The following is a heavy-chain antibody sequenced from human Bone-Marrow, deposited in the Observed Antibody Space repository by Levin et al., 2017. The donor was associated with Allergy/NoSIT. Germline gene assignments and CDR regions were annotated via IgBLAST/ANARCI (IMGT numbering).Heavy chain of an antibody. D-gene: IGHD6-19*01. J-gene: IGHJ2*01. CDR1: GDSLSSDIAT. V-gene: IGHV6-1*01. CDR3: TRRTVAGSAWYFDV. CDR2: TYYRSKWST. Sequence: SQTLSLTCAVSGDSLSSDIATWNWIRQSPSRGLEWLGRTYYRSKWSTDYAPSVKGRITINPDTSKNQFSLQLSSVTPEDTAMYYCTRRTVAGSAWYFDVWGRGTLVTVSS.